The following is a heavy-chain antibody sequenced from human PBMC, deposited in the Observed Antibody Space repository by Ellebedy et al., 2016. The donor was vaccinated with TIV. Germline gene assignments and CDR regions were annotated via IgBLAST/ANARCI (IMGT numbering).Heavy chain of an antibody. V-gene: IGHV1-18*04. CDR1: GYAFGSYS. Sequence: ASVKVSCKASGYAFGSYSYSWVRQAPGQGLEWMGWISAYTGDANYSQKFQGRVTITTDTSTSTAYMELRGLRSDDTAVYYCARDMVQGMVARYLWFDYWGQGTLVTVSS. J-gene: IGHJ4*02. CDR2: ISAYTGDA. CDR3: ARDMVQGMVARYLWFDY. D-gene: IGHD5-12*01.